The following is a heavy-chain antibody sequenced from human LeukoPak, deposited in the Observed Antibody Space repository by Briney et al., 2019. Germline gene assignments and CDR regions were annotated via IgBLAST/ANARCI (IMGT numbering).Heavy chain of an antibody. CDR2: ISYDGGGT. CDR3: VRNMVRGVVYFDS. Sequence: GGSLRLSCAASGFTLSDYWMHWVRQTPGKGLVWVSRISYDGGGTNYADSVKGRFTISRDNAKNTLYLQMNSLRVEDTAVYYCVRNMVRGVVYFDSWGQGALVTVSS. CDR1: GFTLSDYW. D-gene: IGHD3-10*01. V-gene: IGHV3-74*01. J-gene: IGHJ4*02.